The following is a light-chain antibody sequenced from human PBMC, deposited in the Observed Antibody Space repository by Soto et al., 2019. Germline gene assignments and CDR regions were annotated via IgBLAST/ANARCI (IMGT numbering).Light chain of an antibody. CDR1: QGDRND. Sequence: AIQMTQSPSSRSASVGDRVTITCRASQGDRNDLGWYQQKPGKAPKLLIYTASNLQSGVPSRFSGSGSGTDFTLTISSLQPEDFATYYCLQDYNYPYTFGQGTKLEI. CDR3: LQDYNYPYT. J-gene: IGKJ2*01. CDR2: TAS. V-gene: IGKV1-6*02.